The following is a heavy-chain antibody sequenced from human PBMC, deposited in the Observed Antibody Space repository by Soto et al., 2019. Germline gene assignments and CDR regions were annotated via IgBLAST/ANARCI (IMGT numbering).Heavy chain of an antibody. CDR1: GGSISSGGYY. J-gene: IGHJ5*02. CDR3: ARATPGATPLFPYYNWFDP. D-gene: IGHD5-12*01. Sequence: KASETLSLTCTVSGGSISSGGYYWSWIRQHPGKGLEWIGYIYYSGSTYYNPSLKSRVTISVDTSKNQFSLKLSSVAAADTAVHYCARATPGATPLFPYYNWFDPWGQGTLVTVSS. V-gene: IGHV4-31*03. CDR2: IYYSGST.